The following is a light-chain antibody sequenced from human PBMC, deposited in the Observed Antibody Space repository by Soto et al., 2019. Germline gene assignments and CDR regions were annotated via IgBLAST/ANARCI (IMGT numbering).Light chain of an antibody. CDR3: QQYGTSRFT. V-gene: IGKV3-20*01. Sequence: SLSLGSLSLSTGETATLSCMASQTVSSSLAWYQQKTGQAPRLLISGASTRATGIPDRFSGSGSGADFTLSITRLEPEDFAVYYCQQYGTSRFTFGGGTKVDI. CDR1: QTVSSS. J-gene: IGKJ4*01. CDR2: GAS.